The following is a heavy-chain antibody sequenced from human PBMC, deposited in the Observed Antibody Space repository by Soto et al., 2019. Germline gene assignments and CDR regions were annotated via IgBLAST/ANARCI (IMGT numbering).Heavy chain of an antibody. CDR3: ARGDVVVVAATLSPPHFDY. J-gene: IGHJ4*02. Sequence: PSETLSLTCTVSGGSISSYYWSWIRQPPGKGLEWIGYIYYSGSTNYNPSLKSRVTISVDTSKNQFSLKLSSVTAADTAVYYCARGDVVVVAATLSPPHFDYWGQGTLVTVS. V-gene: IGHV4-59*01. CDR1: GGSISSYY. CDR2: IYYSGST. D-gene: IGHD2-15*01.